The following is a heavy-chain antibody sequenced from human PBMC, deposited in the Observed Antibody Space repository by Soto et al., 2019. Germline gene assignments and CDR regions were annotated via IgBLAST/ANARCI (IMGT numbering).Heavy chain of an antibody. CDR1: GFTFSGYA. CDR2: ISGSGGST. J-gene: IGHJ5*01. CDR3: AKDRGRGYDWFDS. Sequence: EVQLLESGGGWVQPGGSLRLSGAASGFTFSGYAMCWVPQAPGRGLDWVSAISGSGGSTFYADSVKGRFTISRDTSKSTLFLQMNSLRAEDTAVYYCAKDRGRGYDWFDSWGQGTLVTVSS. V-gene: IGHV3-23*01. D-gene: IGHD5-12*01.